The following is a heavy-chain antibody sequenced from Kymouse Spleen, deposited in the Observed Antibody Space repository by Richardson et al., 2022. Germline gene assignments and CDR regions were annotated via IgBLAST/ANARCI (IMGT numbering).Heavy chain of an antibody. J-gene: IGHJ4*02. CDR2: IWYDGSNK. CDR1: GFTFSSYG. CDR3: ARDHCTNGVCYNPFDY. Sequence: QVQLVESGGGVVQPGRSLRLSCAASGFTFSSYGMHWVRQAPGKGLEWVAVIWYDGSNKYYADSVKGRFTISRDNSKNTLYLQMNSLRAEDTAVYYCARDHCTNGVCYNPFDYWGQGTLVTVSS. D-gene: IGHD2-8*01. V-gene: IGHV3-33*01.